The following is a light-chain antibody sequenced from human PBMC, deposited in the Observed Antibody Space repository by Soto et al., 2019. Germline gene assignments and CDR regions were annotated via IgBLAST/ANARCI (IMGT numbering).Light chain of an antibody. CDR3: QQRSNWPSIT. Sequence: PGERATLSCRASQSVSSYLAWYQQKPGQTPRLLIYDASNRATGIPARFSGSGSGTDFTLTISSLEPEDFAVYYCQQRSNWPSITFGQGTRLEIK. CDR1: QSVSSY. V-gene: IGKV3-11*01. J-gene: IGKJ5*01. CDR2: DAS.